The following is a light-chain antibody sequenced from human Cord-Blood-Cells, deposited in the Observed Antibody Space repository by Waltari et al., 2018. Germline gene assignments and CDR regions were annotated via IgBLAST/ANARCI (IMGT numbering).Light chain of an antibody. J-gene: IGKJ3*01. V-gene: IGKV3-11*01. CDR1: QSVSSY. CDR3: QQRSNSFT. Sequence: IVLTQSPATLSLSPGERATLSCRASQSVSSYLAWYQQKTGQAPRLLIYDASNRATGIPARFSGSGSGTDFTLTISSLEPEDFAVYYCQQRSNSFTFGPGTKVDIK. CDR2: DAS.